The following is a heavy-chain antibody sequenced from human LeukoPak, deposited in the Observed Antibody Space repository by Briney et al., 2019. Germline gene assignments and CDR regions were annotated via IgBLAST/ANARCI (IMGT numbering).Heavy chain of an antibody. Sequence: GGSLRLSCAASGFTFSGYAMSWVRQAPGKGLDWVSVIYSGGSTYYADYVKSRFTISRDNSKNTLYLQMNSLRAEDTAVYYCARDTVTTFRSRDYYHYGMDVWGQGTTATVSS. J-gene: IGHJ6*02. CDR2: IYSGGST. CDR1: GFTFSGYA. D-gene: IGHD4-17*01. CDR3: ARDTVTTFRSRDYYHYGMDV. V-gene: IGHV3-53*01.